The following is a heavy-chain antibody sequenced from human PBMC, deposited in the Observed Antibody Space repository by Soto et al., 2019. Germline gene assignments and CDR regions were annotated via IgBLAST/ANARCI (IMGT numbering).Heavy chain of an antibody. V-gene: IGHV4-39*01. D-gene: IGHD2-21*01. CDR2: IYYSGST. CDR3: ARVLRVVVRVGAFDI. J-gene: IGHJ3*02. CDR1: GGSISSSSYY. Sequence: LSLTCTVSGGSISSSSYYWGWIRQPPGKGLEWIGSIYYSGSTYYNPSLKSRVTISVDTSKNQFSLKLSSVTAADTAVYYCARVLRVVVRVGAFDIWGQGTMATVSS.